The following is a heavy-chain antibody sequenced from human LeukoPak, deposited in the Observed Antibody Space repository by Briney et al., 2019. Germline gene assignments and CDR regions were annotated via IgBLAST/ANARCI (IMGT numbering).Heavy chain of an antibody. CDR3: ARGRGGGLVRGVIRVNWFDP. CDR2: ISAYNGNT. CDR1: GYTFTSYG. V-gene: IGHV1-18*01. Sequence: ASVKVSCKASGYTFTSYGISWVQQAPGQGLEWMGWISAYNGNTNYAQKLQGRVTMTTDTSTSTAYMELRSLRSDDTAVYYCARGRGGGLVRGVIRVNWFDPWGQGTLVTVSS. J-gene: IGHJ5*02. D-gene: IGHD3-10*01.